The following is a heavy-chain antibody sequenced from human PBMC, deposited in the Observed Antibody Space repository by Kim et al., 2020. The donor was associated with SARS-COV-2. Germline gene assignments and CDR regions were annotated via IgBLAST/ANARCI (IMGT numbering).Heavy chain of an antibody. J-gene: IGHJ4*02. CDR2: VYHSGST. V-gene: IGHV4-59*11. CDR1: GVSITSHY. D-gene: IGHD2-15*01. CDR3: AREGYFDGGSFFFDS. Sequence: SETLSLTCTVSGVSITSHYWTWIRQPPGKGLEWIGFVYHSGSTNYNPSLKSRVTMSVETSKNQFSLQLTSMTAADTAIYYCAREGYFDGGSFFFDSWGPG.